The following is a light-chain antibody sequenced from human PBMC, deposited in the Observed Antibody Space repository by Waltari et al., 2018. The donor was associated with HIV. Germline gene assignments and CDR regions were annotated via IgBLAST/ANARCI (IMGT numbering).Light chain of an antibody. CDR2: VAS. V-gene: IGKV3-15*01. Sequence: DILLTQSPATLSVSPGVRGTLSCRASQSVGLNLAWYQQRPGQPPRLLVYVASTRASDVSTRFSASGSGTEFTLTITSVRSEDFATYFCQQYDVWPLTFGGGTNVDLK. CDR3: QQYDVWPLT. J-gene: IGKJ4*01. CDR1: QSVGLN.